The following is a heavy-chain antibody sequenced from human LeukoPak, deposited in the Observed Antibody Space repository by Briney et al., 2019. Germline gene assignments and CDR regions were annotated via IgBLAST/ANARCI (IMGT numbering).Heavy chain of an antibody. CDR1: GNTFINYS. V-gene: IGHV3-23*01. D-gene: IGHD6-19*01. CDR3: AKRSAESSGYFDS. Sequence: PGGSLRLYCAASGNTFINYSMTWIRQPPGKGLESVSAITGSGTFTDYADSVRGRFTISRDNSKNTLYLQMNSLRAEDTAIYYCAKRSAESSGYFDSWGQGTLVTVSS. J-gene: IGHJ4*02. CDR2: ITGSGTFT.